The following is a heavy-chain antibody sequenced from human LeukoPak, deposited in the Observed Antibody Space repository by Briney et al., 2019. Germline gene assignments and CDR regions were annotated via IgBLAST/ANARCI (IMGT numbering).Heavy chain of an antibody. Sequence: SETLSLTCTVSGVSISSYYWSWIRQPPGKGLEWIGYIYYSGSTNYNPSLKSRVTISVDTSKNQFSLKLSSVTAADTAVYYCARAVGKVLDYWGQGTLVTVSS. CDR3: ARAVGKVLDY. V-gene: IGHV4-59*01. CDR1: GVSISSYY. CDR2: IYYSGST. J-gene: IGHJ4*02. D-gene: IGHD1-1*01.